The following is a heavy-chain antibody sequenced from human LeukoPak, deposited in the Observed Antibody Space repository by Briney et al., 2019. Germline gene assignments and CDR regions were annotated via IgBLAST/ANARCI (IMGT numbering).Heavy chain of an antibody. CDR2: IYYSGST. V-gene: IGHV4-59*01. Sequence: SENLSLTCTVSGGSISTYYWSWIRLPPGKGLEWIGYIYYSGSTNYNPSLKSRVTISADTSKNQFSLKLSSVTAADTAVYYCARDEGGNYQYFDYWGQGTLVTVSS. D-gene: IGHD4-11*01. CDR3: ARDEGGNYQYFDY. CDR1: GGSISTYY. J-gene: IGHJ4*02.